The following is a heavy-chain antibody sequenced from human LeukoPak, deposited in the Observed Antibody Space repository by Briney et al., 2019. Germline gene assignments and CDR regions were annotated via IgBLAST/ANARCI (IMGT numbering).Heavy chain of an antibody. V-gene: IGHV1-24*01. CDR2: FDPEDGET. J-gene: IGHJ6*02. Sequence: ASVKVSCKVSGYTLTELSMHWVRQAPGKGLEWMGGFDPEDGETIYAQKFQGRVTMTEDTSTDTAYMELSSLRSEDTAVYYCATGSKEKIQLWRYYYYYGMDVWGQGTTVTVSS. D-gene: IGHD5-18*01. CDR1: GYTLTELS. CDR3: ATGSKEKIQLWRYYYYYGMDV.